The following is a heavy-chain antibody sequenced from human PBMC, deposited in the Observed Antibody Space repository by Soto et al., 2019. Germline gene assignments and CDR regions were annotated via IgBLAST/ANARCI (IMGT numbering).Heavy chain of an antibody. V-gene: IGHV4-31*03. Sequence: QVQLQESGPGLVKPSQTLSLTCTFSGGSISSGGYYWSWSRQHPGKGLEWIGYIYYSGSTYYNPSLKRRVTISVDTSKNQFSLKLSSVTAADTAVYYCARFIPGTGSDYWGQGTLVTVSS. CDR2: IYYSGST. CDR3: ARFIPGTGSDY. J-gene: IGHJ4*02. CDR1: GGSISSGGYY. D-gene: IGHD1-20*01.